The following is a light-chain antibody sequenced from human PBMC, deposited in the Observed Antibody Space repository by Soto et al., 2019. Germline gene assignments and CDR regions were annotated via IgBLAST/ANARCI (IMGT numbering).Light chain of an antibody. Sequence: EIVLTQSPGTLSLSPGERSTLACSASQSVSSGFLAWYQQKPGQAPRLLIYGASTRANGIPARFSTSGSWTELSLIISSLQSEDFSVYYCQQYNNWHTLTFCQGTRLEIK. V-gene: IGKV3D-15*01. CDR2: GAS. CDR1: QSVSSG. J-gene: IGKJ5*01. CDR3: QQYNNWHTLT.